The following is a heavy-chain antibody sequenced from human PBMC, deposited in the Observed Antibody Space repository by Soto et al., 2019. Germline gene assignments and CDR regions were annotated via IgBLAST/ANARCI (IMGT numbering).Heavy chain of an antibody. J-gene: IGHJ4*02. V-gene: IGHV2-70*11. D-gene: IGHD6-19*01. CDR2: IDWDDDK. CDR3: ARMVAGIHPPGIAVAVARPEPTSNSGSYLVFEY. CDR1: GFSLSTSGMC. Sequence: SGPTLVNATHPLRLTCTFSGFSLSTSGMCVSWIRQPPGKALELLARIDWDDDKYYSTSLRTRLTISKDTSKNQVVLTMTNMDPVDTATYYCARMVAGIHPPGIAVAVARPEPTSNSGSYLVFEYWGQGTLVTGSS.